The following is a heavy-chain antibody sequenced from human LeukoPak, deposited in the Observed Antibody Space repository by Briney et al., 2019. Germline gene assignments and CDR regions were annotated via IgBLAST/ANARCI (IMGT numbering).Heavy chain of an antibody. D-gene: IGHD2-2*01. V-gene: IGHV1-3*01. CDR1: GCTFTSYA. CDR3: ARGKLVVVPAARPGYNWFDP. CDR2: INAGNGNT. J-gene: IGHJ5*02. Sequence: ASVKASCKASGCTFTSYAMHWVRQAPGQRLEWLGWINAGNGNTKYSQKFQGRVTITRDTSASTAYMELSSLRSEDTAVYYCARGKLVVVPAARPGYNWFDPWGQGTLVTVSS.